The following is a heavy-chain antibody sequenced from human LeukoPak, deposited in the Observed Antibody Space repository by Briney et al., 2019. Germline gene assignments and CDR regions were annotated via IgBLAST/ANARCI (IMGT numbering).Heavy chain of an antibody. V-gene: IGHV3-21*01. J-gene: IGHJ4*01. CDR2: ISSSSTYT. CDR3: ARLSAMLRGPEPIYYFDY. D-gene: IGHD3-10*01. CDR1: GHPFSSFT. Sequence: PGGSLRLSCTVSGHPFSSFTLNWVRQSPGKGLEWVSSISSSSTYTYYADSVKGRFTISRDNSKNSLYLQMNSLRAEDTAMYYCARLSAMLRGPEPIYYFDYWGQGTLVTVSS.